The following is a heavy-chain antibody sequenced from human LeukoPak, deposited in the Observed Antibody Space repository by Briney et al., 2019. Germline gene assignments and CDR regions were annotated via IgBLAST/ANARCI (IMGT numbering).Heavy chain of an antibody. CDR2: INHSGST. CDR1: GGSFSGYY. CDR3: ARVPWGSRRLYYYYGKDV. D-gene: IGHD3-16*01. Sequence: PSETLSLTCAVYGGSFSGYYWSWIRQPPGKGLEWIGEINHSGSTNYNPSLKSRVTISVDTSKNQFSLKLSSVTAADTAVYYCARVPWGSRRLYYYYGKDVWGQGTTVTVSS. J-gene: IGHJ6*02. V-gene: IGHV4-34*01.